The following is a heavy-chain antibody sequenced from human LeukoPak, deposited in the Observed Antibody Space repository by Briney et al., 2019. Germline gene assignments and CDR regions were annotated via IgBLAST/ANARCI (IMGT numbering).Heavy chain of an antibody. V-gene: IGHV3-23*01. CDR3: AKDSDYSIGYFDY. D-gene: IGHD4-11*01. CDR2: ISGSGDST. Sequence: GGSLRLSCAASGLTFSSSAMSWVRQAPGKGLQWVSSISGSGDSTHYADSVKGRFTISRDNSKNTLYLQMNSLRAEDTAVYYCAKDSDYSIGYFDYWGQGTLVTVSS. CDR1: GLTFSSSA. J-gene: IGHJ4*02.